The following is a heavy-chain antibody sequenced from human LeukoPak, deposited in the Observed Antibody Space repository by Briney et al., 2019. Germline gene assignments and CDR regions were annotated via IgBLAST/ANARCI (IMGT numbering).Heavy chain of an antibody. D-gene: IGHD2-2*01. CDR1: GFTFISYS. CDR2: ISSSSSYI. J-gene: IGHJ4*02. V-gene: IGHV3-21*01. Sequence: GGSLRLSCAPSGFTFISYSMNSVRQAPGKWLEWVSSISSSSSYIYYADSVKGRFTISRDNAKNSLYLQMNSLRAEDTAVYYCAREYCSSTSCEEDYWGQGTLVTVSS. CDR3: AREYCSSTSCEEDY.